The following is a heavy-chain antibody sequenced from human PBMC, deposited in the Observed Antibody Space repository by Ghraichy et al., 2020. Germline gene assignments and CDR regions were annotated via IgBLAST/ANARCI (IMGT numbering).Heavy chain of an antibody. CDR3: AHGPFSLAVAAINWFDP. Sequence: SGPTLVKPTQTLTLTCTFSGFSLSTSGVGVGWIRQPPGKALEWLALIYWDDDKRYSPSLKSRLTITKDTSKNQVVLTMTNMDPVDTATYYCAHGPFSLAVAAINWFDPWGQGTLVTVSS. CDR2: IYWDDDK. J-gene: IGHJ5*02. CDR1: GFSLSTSGVG. D-gene: IGHD6-19*01. V-gene: IGHV2-5*02.